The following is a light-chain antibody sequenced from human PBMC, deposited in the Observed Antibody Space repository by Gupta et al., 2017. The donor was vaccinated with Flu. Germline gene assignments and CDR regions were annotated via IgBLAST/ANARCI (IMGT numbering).Light chain of an antibody. J-gene: IGLJ3*02. V-gene: IGLV2-23*01. CDR2: EDS. CDR3: CSYAGSSTWV. Sequence: QSALTQPASVSASPGQSITISCTGTTNDIGNYNLVSWYQQHQGKAHKLIIYEDSQRPSGISDRLSGSKSGNTASLTISGLQAEDEANHYCCSYAGSSTWVFGGGTKLTVL. CDR1: TNDIGNYNL.